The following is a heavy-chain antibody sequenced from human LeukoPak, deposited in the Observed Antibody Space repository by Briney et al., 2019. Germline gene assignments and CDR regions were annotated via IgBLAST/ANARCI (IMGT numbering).Heavy chain of an antibody. CDR1: GFTFSNYA. V-gene: IGHV3-23*01. D-gene: IGHD1-26*01. CDR3: AKDLKWALLPYYFDH. CDR2: IRGGGGRT. J-gene: IGHJ4*02. Sequence: GGSLRLSCAASGFTFSNYAMSWVRQAPGKGLEWVSAIRGGGGRTYYADSVKGRFTISRDNSKNTLYLQMNSLRAEDTAVYYCAKDLKWALLPYYFDHWGQGTLVTVSS.